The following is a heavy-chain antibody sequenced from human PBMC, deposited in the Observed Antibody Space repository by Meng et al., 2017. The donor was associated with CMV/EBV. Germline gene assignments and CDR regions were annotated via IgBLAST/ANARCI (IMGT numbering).Heavy chain of an antibody. CDR2: ISYDGSNK. CDR3: ARDCDTIFGVGDQFDY. CDR1: GFTFSSYA. V-gene: IGHV3-30-3*01. J-gene: IGHJ4*02. D-gene: IGHD3-3*01. Sequence: GESLKISCAASGFTFSSYAMHWVRQAPGKGLEWVAVISYDGSNKYYADSVKGRFTISRDNSKNTLYLQMNSLRAEDTAVYYCARDCDTIFGVGDQFDYWGQGTLVTVSS.